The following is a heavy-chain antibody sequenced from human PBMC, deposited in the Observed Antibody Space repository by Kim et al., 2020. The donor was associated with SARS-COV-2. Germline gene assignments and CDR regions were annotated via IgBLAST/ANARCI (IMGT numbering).Heavy chain of an antibody. CDR3: ARARYSSSSTTIDYYYYYGMDV. J-gene: IGHJ6*02. CDR1: GGTFSSYA. CDR2: IIPIFGTA. D-gene: IGHD6-13*01. Sequence: SVKVSCKASGGTFSSYAISWVRQAPGQGLEWMGGIIPIFGTANYAQKFQGRVTITADESTSTAYMELSSLRSEDTAVYYCARARYSSSSTTIDYYYYYGMDVWGQGTTVTVSS. V-gene: IGHV1-69*13.